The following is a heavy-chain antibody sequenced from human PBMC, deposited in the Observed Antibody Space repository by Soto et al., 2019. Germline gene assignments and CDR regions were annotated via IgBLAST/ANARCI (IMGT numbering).Heavy chain of an antibody. J-gene: IGHJ4*02. V-gene: IGHV3-30*03. CDR1: GFTFSNYA. D-gene: IGHD3-10*01. CDR2: ISFDGNNE. CDR3: AISSGTHGY. Sequence: QVQLVESGGGVVQPGRSLRLSCAVSGFTFSNYAMHWVRQAPGKGLEWMAVISFDGNNEKYVDSVKGRFTISRDNSKNTLYLQMNRLRPEDTAVYYCAISSGTHGYWGQGTLVTVSS.